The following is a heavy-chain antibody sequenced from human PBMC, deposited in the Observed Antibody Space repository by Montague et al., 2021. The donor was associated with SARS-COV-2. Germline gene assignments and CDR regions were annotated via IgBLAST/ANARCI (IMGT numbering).Heavy chain of an antibody. CDR3: TRHVHMTWPGPSPGFDY. CDR2: MYYSGST. Sequence: SETLSLTCTVSGGSISSYYWSWIRQPPGKGLEWIGYMYYSGSTNXNPSLKSRVTLSVDTSKNQLSLKLSSVTAADTAVYYCTRHVHMTWPGPSPGFDYWGQGTLVTVSS. D-gene: IGHD1-1*01. CDR1: GGSISSYY. V-gene: IGHV4-59*08. J-gene: IGHJ4*02.